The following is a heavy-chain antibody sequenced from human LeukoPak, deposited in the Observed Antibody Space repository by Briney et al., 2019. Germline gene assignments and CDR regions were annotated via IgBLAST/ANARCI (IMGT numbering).Heavy chain of an antibody. J-gene: IGHJ4*02. CDR1: GFTFSNYA. CDR3: ARSRGYAGFN. V-gene: IGHV3-23*01. Sequence: GGSLRLSCAASGFTFSNYAMSWVRQAPGKGLEWVSGISGGGGTTYYADSVKGRFTISRDNSKNTLYLQMNSLRAEDTAVYYCARSRGYAGFNWGQGTLVTVSS. D-gene: IGHD3-10*01. CDR2: ISGGGGTT.